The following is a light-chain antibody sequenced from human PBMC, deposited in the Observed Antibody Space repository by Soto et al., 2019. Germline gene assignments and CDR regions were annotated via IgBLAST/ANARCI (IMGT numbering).Light chain of an antibody. CDR1: SSDVGAYNF. CDR3: CSYAGNYKDV. Sequence: QSVLTQPRSVSGSPGQSVTISCTGTSSDVGAYNFASWYQQHPGTAPKLMIYDVNKRPSGVPDRFSGSKSGNTASLTISGLQAEDEADYYCCSYAGNYKDVFGSGTKLTVL. V-gene: IGLV2-11*01. CDR2: DVN. J-gene: IGLJ1*01.